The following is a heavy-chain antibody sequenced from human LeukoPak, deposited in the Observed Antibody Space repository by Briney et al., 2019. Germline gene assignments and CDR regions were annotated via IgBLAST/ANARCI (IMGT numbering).Heavy chain of an antibody. J-gene: IGHJ6*02. V-gene: IGHV3-53*01. D-gene: IGHD6-13*01. CDR1: GFTVSSNY. CDR3: AREVVGSSWPYYYYYYGMDV. CDR2: IYSGGST. Sequence: GGSLRLSCAASGFTVSSNYMSWVRQAPGKGLEWVSVIYSGGSTYYADSVKGRFTISRDNSKNTLYLQMSSLRAEDTAVYYCAREVVGSSWPYYYYYYGMDVWGQGTTVTVSS.